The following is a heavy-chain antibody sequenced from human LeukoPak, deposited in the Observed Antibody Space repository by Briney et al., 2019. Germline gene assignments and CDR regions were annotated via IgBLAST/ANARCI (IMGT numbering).Heavy chain of an antibody. D-gene: IGHD5-18*01. V-gene: IGHV3-73*01. Sequence: GGSLRLSCAASGFTFSGSAMHWVRQASRKGLEWVGRIRSKANSYATAYAASVKGSVTIPREYSKSTAYLQMNSLKTEDTAVYYCTRHSYGGWFDPWGQGTLVTVSS. CDR2: IRSKANSYAT. CDR3: TRHSYGGWFDP. J-gene: IGHJ5*02. CDR1: GFTFSGSA.